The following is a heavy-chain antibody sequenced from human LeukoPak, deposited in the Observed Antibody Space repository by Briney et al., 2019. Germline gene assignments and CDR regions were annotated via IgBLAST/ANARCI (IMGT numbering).Heavy chain of an antibody. CDR1: GCSISSGSYY. D-gene: IGHD6-13*01. V-gene: IGHV4-61*02. CDR2: IYTSGST. J-gene: IGHJ6*03. CDR3: ATIAAAGDRPYYYYYMDV. Sequence: SETLSLTCTVSGCSISSGSYYWTWIRQPAGKGLEWIGRIYTSGSTNYNPSLKSRVTISVDTSKNQFSLKLSSVTAADTAVYYCATIAAAGDRPYYYYYMDVWGKGTTVTVSS.